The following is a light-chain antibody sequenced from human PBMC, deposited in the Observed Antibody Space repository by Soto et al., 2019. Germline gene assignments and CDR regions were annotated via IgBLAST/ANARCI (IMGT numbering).Light chain of an antibody. CDR3: QHYGTSLS. Sequence: DIVLTQSPGTLSLSPGESVTLSCRASHSVSSSHLAWYQQKPGQAPRLFIYGASRRASGIPDRFSGSGSGTAFTLTISRLQPEDFAVYSCQHYGTSLSCGGGTKVEIK. CDR1: HSVSSSH. J-gene: IGKJ4*01. V-gene: IGKV3-20*01. CDR2: GAS.